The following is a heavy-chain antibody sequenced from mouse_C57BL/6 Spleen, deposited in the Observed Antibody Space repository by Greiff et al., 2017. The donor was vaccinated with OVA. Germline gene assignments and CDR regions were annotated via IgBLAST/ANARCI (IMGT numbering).Heavy chain of an antibody. CDR2: INPSTGGT. J-gene: IGHJ2*01. Sequence: EVKLQESGPELVKPGASVKISCKASGYSFTGYYMNWVKQSPEKSLEWIGEINPSTGGTTYNQKFKAKATLTVDKSSSTAYMQLKSLTSEDSAVYYCARGEGYWGKGTTLTVSS. CDR3: ARGEGY. V-gene: IGHV1-42*01. CDR1: GYSFTGYY.